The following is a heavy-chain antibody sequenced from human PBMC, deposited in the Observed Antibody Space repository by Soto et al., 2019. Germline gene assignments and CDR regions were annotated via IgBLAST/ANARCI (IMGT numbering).Heavy chain of an antibody. D-gene: IGHD3-3*01. V-gene: IGHV3-9*01. CDR2: ISWNSGDI. CDR3: AKDKEWGGGRNIWYYFDS. CDR1: GFTFDDYA. Sequence: EVQLVESGGGLVQPGGSLRLSCAASGFTFDDYAMHWVRQGPGKGLEWVSSISWNSGDIVYADSVKGRFTISRDNPKNSLYLQMNSLRAEDTAFYYCAKDKEWGGGRNIWYYFDSWGQGTLVTVSS. J-gene: IGHJ4*02.